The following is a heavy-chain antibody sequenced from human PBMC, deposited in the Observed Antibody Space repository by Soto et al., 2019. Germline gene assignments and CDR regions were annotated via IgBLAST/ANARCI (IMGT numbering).Heavy chain of an antibody. Sequence: SVKVSCKASGGTFSSYTISCVRQAPGQGLEWMGRIIPILGIANYAQKFQGRVTITADKSTSTAYMELSSLRSEDTAVYYCARDYDSSGYGIRAFDIWGQGTMVTVSS. J-gene: IGHJ3*02. CDR1: GGTFSSYT. V-gene: IGHV1-69*02. D-gene: IGHD3-22*01. CDR2: IIPILGIA. CDR3: ARDYDSSGYGIRAFDI.